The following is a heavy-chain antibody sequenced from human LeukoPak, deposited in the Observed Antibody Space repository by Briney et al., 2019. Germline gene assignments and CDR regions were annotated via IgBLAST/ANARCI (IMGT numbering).Heavy chain of an antibody. CDR1: GFAFDDYA. CDR2: ISWNSGSI. J-gene: IGHJ5*02. Sequence: GRSLRLSCAASGFAFDDYAMHWVRQAPGKGLEWVSGISWNSGSIGYADSVKGRFTISRDNAKNSLYLQMNSLRAEDTAVYCCARDRIAAPRGEFDPWGQGTLVTVSS. V-gene: IGHV3-9*01. D-gene: IGHD6-6*01. CDR3: ARDRIAAPRGEFDP.